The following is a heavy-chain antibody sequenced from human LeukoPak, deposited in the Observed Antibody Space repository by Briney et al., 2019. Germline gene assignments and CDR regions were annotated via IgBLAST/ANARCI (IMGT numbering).Heavy chain of an antibody. Sequence: SETLSLTCIVSGVSISSSSWSWVRQTAGTGLEWIGRIYTSGSTIYNPSLKSRVTMAVDMSKKQFSLKLTSVTAADTAMYYCARDLSGWDGFDIWGQGTVVTVPS. V-gene: IGHV4-4*07. J-gene: IGHJ3*02. D-gene: IGHD3-3*01. CDR1: GVSISSSS. CDR2: IYTSGST. CDR3: ARDLSGWDGFDI.